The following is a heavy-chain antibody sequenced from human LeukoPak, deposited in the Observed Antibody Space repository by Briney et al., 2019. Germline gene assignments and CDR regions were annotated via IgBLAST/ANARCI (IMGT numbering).Heavy chain of an antibody. J-gene: IGHJ4*02. CDR3: WRPGYRYWLSEFFDQ. D-gene: IGHD5-18*01. CDR1: GFSISSDYY. Sequence: SETLSLTCAVSGFSISSDYYGGWLRHPAKEGLEVMGSIYDSASTYYEPSLKGRVTISIDTSKNQFSLQLSTLSPADAAVYYFWRPGYRYWLSEFFDQWGQGTLVPV. V-gene: IGHV4-38-2*01. CDR2: IYDSAST.